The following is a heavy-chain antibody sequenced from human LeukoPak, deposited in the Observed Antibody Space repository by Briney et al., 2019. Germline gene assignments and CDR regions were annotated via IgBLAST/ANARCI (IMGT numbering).Heavy chain of an antibody. V-gene: IGHV4-59*01. CDR1: GGSISSYY. D-gene: IGHD5-18*01. Sequence: SETLSLTCTASGGSISSYYWSWIRQPPGKGLEWIGFIYYSGSTNYNPSLKSRVTISVHTSKNQFSLKLSSVTAADTAVYYRARTTEGGYSYGSFYYYYMDVWGKGATVTISS. CDR3: ARTTEGGYSYGSFYYYYMDV. CDR2: IYYSGST. J-gene: IGHJ6*03.